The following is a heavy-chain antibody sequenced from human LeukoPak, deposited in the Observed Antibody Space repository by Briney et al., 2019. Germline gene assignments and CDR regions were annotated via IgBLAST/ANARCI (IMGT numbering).Heavy chain of an antibody. CDR2: ISRNSGSI. D-gene: IGHD6-6*01. CDR3: AKGAEYSSSSPFDY. CDR1: GFTFDGYA. J-gene: IGHJ4*02. Sequence: GRSLRLSCAASGFTFDGYAMHWVRQAPGKGLEWVSGISRNSGSIGYADSVKGRFTISRDNAKNSLYLQMNSLRAEDMALYYCAKGAEYSSSSPFDYWGQGTLVTVSS. V-gene: IGHV3-9*03.